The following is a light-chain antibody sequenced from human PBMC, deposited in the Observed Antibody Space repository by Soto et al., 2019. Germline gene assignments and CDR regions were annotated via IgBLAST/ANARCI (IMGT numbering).Light chain of an antibody. V-gene: IGKV4-1*01. CDR3: QQYESTPPT. J-gene: IGKJ2*01. CDR1: QSVLYSSNNKNY. Sequence: DIVMTQSPDSLAVSLGERATINCKSSQSVLYSSNNKNYLAWYQQRPGQPPKLLIYWASTRESGVPDRFSGSGSGTDFTLTINSLQAKDVAVYYCQQYESTPPTFGQGTKLEIK. CDR2: WAS.